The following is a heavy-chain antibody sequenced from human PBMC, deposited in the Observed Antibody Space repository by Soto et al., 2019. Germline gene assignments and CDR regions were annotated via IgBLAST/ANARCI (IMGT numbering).Heavy chain of an antibody. Sequence: QVQLVQSGAEVKKPGASVKVSCKASGYTFTSYAIHWVRKAPGQRREWIGWIDAGNGNTKYSQNFQGRVTITRDTSASTAYMSLSSLRSEDTAVYYCARDQGYYLWSGAYHHVFDYWGQGTLVGVSS. CDR3: ARDQGYYLWSGAYHHVFDY. V-gene: IGHV1-3*01. J-gene: IGHJ4*02. CDR1: GYTFTSYA. CDR2: IDAGNGNT. D-gene: IGHD3-3*01.